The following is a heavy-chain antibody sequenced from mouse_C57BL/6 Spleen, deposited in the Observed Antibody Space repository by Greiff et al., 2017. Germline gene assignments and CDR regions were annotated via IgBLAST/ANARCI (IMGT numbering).Heavy chain of an antibody. Sequence: EVKLMESGGGLVKPGGSLKLSCAASGFTFSDYGMHWVRQAPEKGLEWVAYISSGSSTIYYADTVKGRFTISRDNAKNTLFLQMTSLRSEDTAMYYCAATVVHYFDYWGQGTTLTVSS. CDR3: AATVVHYFDY. CDR2: ISSGSSTI. D-gene: IGHD1-1*01. V-gene: IGHV5-17*01. J-gene: IGHJ2*01. CDR1: GFTFSDYG.